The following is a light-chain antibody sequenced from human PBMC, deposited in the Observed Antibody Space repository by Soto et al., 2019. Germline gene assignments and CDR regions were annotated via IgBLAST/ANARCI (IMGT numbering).Light chain of an antibody. CDR3: QQYTSTSLLT. J-gene: IGKJ4*01. CDR1: QSISSW. CDR2: KAS. Sequence: DIQMTQSPSSLSASVGDRVTITCRASQSISSWLAWYQQKPGKAPKLLIYKASSLESGVSSRFSGSGSGTELTLTISSLQPDDLATYYCQQYTSTSLLTFGGGTKVDIK. V-gene: IGKV1-5*03.